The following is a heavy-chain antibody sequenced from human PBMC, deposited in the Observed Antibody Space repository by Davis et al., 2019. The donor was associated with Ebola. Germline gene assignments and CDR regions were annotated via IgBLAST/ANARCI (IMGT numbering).Heavy chain of an antibody. D-gene: IGHD5-12*01. V-gene: IGHV1-69*06. J-gene: IGHJ2*01. CDR3: ASGEGVATMRGYWYFDL. CDR1: GGTFSSYA. CDR2: IIPIFGTA. Sequence: SVKVSCKASGGTFSSYAISWVRQAPGQGLEWMGGIIPIFGTANYAQKFQGRVTITADKSTSTAYMDLSSLRSEDTAVYYCASGEGVATMRGYWYFDLWGRGTLVTVSS.